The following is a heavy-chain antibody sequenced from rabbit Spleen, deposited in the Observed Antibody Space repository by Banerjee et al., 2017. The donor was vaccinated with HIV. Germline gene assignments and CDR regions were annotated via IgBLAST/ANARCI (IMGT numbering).Heavy chain of an antibody. V-gene: IGHV1S40*01. CDR3: ARAGWLDYNYPAMDL. CDR2: IYTGNSANT. CDR1: GLDFSSSYW. J-gene: IGHJ3*01. Sequence: QSLEESGGDLVKPGASLTLTCKASGLDFSSSYWISWVRQAPGKGLEWIASIYTGNSANTYYARWAKGRSTITKTSSTTVTLQMTSLTAADTATYFCARAGWLDYNYPAMDLWGQGTLVTVS. D-gene: IGHD1-1*01.